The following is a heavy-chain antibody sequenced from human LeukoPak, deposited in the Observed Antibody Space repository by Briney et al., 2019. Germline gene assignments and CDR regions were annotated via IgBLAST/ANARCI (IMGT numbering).Heavy chain of an antibody. Sequence: ASVKVSCKASGYTFTGYYMHWVRQAPGQGLEWMGWINPNSGGTNYAQKFQGRVTMTRDTSISTAYMELSSLRSEDTAVYYCARDQDKQQLISNYYYYGMDVWGQGTTVTVSS. CDR2: INPNSGGT. CDR3: ARDQDKQQLISNYYYYGMDV. CDR1: GYTFTGYY. V-gene: IGHV1-2*02. J-gene: IGHJ6*02. D-gene: IGHD6-13*01.